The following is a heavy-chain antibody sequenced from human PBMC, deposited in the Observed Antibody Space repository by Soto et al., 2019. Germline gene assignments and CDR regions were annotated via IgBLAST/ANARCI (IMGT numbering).Heavy chain of an antibody. J-gene: IGHJ3*02. CDR2: RSAYHGNT. CDR1: GYTFTSYG. D-gene: IGHD2-2*01. Sequence: QVQLVQSGAEVKKPGASVKVSCKASGYTFTSYGISWVRQAPGHGLEWMGWRSAYHGNTNYAQDRQGRVTMTPDTSTRTAYMALRSLRSDDTAVYYCARGIVVATGDALDIWGQGTMVTVSS. CDR3: ARGIVVATGDALDI. V-gene: IGHV1-18*01.